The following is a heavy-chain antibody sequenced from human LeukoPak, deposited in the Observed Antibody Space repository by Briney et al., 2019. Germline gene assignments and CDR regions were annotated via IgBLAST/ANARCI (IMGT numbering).Heavy chain of an antibody. Sequence: SETLSLTCAVYGGSFSGYYWSWIRQPPGKGLEWIGEIHHSGSTNYNPSLKSRVTISLDTSKNHFSLKLSSVTAADTAVYYCARGDGYTSRRFDRWDQGTLVTVSS. CDR2: IHHSGST. CDR1: GGSFSGYY. J-gene: IGHJ5*02. V-gene: IGHV4-34*01. CDR3: ARGDGYTSRRFDR. D-gene: IGHD5-24*01.